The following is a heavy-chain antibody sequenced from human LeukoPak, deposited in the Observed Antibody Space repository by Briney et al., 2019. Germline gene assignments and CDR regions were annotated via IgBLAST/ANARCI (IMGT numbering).Heavy chain of an antibody. J-gene: IGHJ4*02. CDR3: ARNGGNSDYDY. CDR2: IYHNGAT. V-gene: IGHV4-4*02. D-gene: IGHD4-23*01. CDR1: GGSISSSSSIC. Sequence: SETLSLTCAVSGGSISSSSSICWTWVRQPPGEGLEWIGEIYHNGATNYNPSLKSRVTMLPDKSKNQFFLKLNSVTAADTAVYYCARNGGNSDYDYWGQGTLVTVSA.